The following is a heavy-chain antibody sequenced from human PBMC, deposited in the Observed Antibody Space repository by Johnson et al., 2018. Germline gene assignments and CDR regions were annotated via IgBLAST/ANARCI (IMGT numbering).Heavy chain of an antibody. J-gene: IGHJ3*02. CDR2: INSRTGTA. CDR3: ARGGVRGANAFDI. D-gene: IGHD1-26*01. CDR1: GYTFINYY. V-gene: IGHV1-46*01. Sequence: VQLVESGAEVKEPGASXKVSCKASGYTFINYYMHWVRQAPGQGLEWMGIINSRTGTAHYAQEFQGRVTMTRDTSTGTIYLDLNSLRSEDKAMYYCARGGVRGANAFDIWGQGTMVTVSS.